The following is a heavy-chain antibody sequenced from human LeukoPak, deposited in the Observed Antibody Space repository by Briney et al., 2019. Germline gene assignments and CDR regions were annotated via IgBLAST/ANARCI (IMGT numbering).Heavy chain of an antibody. V-gene: IGHV1-2*02. CDR2: INPNSGGT. CDR1: GYTFTVYY. CDR3: ARQTAAGTRELDY. J-gene: IGHJ4*02. Sequence: ASVKVSCKASGYTFTVYYMHWVRQAPGQGLEWMGWINPNSGGTNYAQKLQGRVTMTRDTSISTAYMELSRLRSDDTAVYYCARQTAAGTRELDYWGQGTLVTVSS. D-gene: IGHD6-13*01.